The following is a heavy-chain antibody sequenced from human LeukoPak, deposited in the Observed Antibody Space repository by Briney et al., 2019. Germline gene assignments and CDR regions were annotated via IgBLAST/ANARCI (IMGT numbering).Heavy chain of an antibody. D-gene: IGHD6-13*01. J-gene: IGHJ4*02. CDR3: AKDRYSSSWYEGRGFDY. V-gene: IGHV3-11*04. CDR2: ISSSGSTI. CDR1: GFTFSDYY. Sequence: PGGSLRLSCAASGFTFSDYYMSWIRQAPGKGLEWVSYISSSGSTIYYADSVKGRFTISRDNAKNSLYLQMNSLRAEDTAVYYCAKDRYSSSWYEGRGFDYWGQGTLVTVSS.